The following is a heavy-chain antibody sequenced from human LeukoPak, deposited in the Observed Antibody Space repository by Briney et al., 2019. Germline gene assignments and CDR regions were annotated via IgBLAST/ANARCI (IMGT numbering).Heavy chain of an antibody. CDR2: ISGSGGST. J-gene: IGHJ3*02. CDR1: GFTFSSYG. D-gene: IGHD1-26*01. CDR3: AKDRTGGSYFDDAFDI. V-gene: IGHV3-23*01. Sequence: GGSLRLSCAASGFTFSSYGMHWVRQAPGKGLEWVSAISGSGGSTYYADSVKGRFTISRDNSKNTLYLQMNSLRAEDTAVYYCAKDRTGGSYFDDAFDIWGQGTMVTVSS.